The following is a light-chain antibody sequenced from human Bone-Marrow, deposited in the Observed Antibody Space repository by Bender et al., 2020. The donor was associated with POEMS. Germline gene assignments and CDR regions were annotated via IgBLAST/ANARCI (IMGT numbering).Light chain of an antibody. V-gene: IGLV3-25*03. J-gene: IGLJ2*01. Sequence: SYDLTQPPSVSVSPGQTARVTCSGDGLPKQFTYWYQQKSGQAPVLVIFKDNERPSGIPERFSGSSSGTKVTLTISGVQAEDEGDYFCQSTDSSDGSVVFGGGTKVTV. CDR3: QSTDSSDGSVV. CDR2: KDN. CDR1: GLPKQF.